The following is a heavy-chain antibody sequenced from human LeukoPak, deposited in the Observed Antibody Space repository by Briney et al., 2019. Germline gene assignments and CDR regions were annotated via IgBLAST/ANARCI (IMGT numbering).Heavy chain of an antibody. D-gene: IGHD5-24*01. V-gene: IGHV4-59*01. CDR1: GGSISSYY. CDR3: ARVRAGGEMATIRDYYFDY. CDR2: IYYSGST. J-gene: IGHJ4*02. Sequence: PSETLSLTCTVSGGSISSYYWSWIRQPPGKGLEWNGYIYYSGSTNYNPSLKSRVTISVDTSKNQFSLKLSSVTAADTAVYYCARVRAGGEMATIRDYYFDYWGQGTLVTVSS.